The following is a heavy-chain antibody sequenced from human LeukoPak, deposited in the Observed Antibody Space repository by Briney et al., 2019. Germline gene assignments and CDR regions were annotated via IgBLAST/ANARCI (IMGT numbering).Heavy chain of an antibody. CDR1: GGSFSGYY. D-gene: IGHD2-15*01. Sequence: SETLSLTCAVYGGSFSGYYWNWIRQSPGKGLEWIGEINHSGSTNYNPSLKSRVTISVDTSKNQFSLNLNSVTAADTAIYYCARQTYFYEASGHLNDNWGQGTLVTVSS. CDR3: ARQTYFYEASGHLNDN. V-gene: IGHV4-34*01. CDR2: INHSGST. J-gene: IGHJ4*02.